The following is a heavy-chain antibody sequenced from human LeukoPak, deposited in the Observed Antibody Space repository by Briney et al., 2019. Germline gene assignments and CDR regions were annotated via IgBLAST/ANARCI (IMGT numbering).Heavy chain of an antibody. CDR2: IRSKAYGGTT. J-gene: IGHJ4*02. V-gene: IGHV3-49*04. D-gene: IGHD3-10*01. CDR1: GFTFGDYA. CDR3: ARFVPYFDH. Sequence: TGRSLRLSCTASGFTFGDYAVSWVRQAPGKGLEWVGFIRSKAYGGTTEYAASVKGRFTISRDDSKSIAYLQLNSLKTEDTAVYYCARFVPYFDHWGQGTLVTVSS.